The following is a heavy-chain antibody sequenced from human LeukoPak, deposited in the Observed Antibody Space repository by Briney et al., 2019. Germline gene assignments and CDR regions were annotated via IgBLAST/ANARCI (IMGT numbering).Heavy chain of an antibody. D-gene: IGHD1-26*01. CDR1: GYTFIGDY. Sequence: ASVKVSCKASGYTFIGDYIHWVRQAPGQGLEWMGWINTNSGGTHYAQKFQGWVTMTRDTSISTAYMELSRLRSDDTAVYYCARGGTYFDYWGQGTLVTVSS. V-gene: IGHV1-2*04. J-gene: IGHJ4*02. CDR2: INTNSGGT. CDR3: ARGGTYFDY.